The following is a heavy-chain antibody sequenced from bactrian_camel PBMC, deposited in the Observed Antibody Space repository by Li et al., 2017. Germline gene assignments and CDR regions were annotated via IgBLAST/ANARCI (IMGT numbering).Heavy chain of an antibody. J-gene: IGHJ4*01. CDR3: AAASGNYRAWGALNDFRF. V-gene: IGHV3S40*01. CDR1: GYTDC. CDR2: IYPAAGRT. Sequence: DVQLVESGGGSVQTGGSLRLSCAVSGYTDCMAWFRQVPGRERERVASIYPAAGRTLYADSVKGRFTISKDNAKSTVYLQMNSVKPEDTAMYYCAAASGNYRAWGALNDFRFWGQGTQVTVS. D-gene: IGHD2*01.